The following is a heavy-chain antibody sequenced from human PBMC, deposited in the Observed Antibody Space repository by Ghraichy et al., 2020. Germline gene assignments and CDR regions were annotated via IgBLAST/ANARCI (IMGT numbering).Heavy chain of an antibody. D-gene: IGHD1-26*01. CDR3: ARIMGELLQAGVDY. V-gene: IGHV3-48*03. Sequence: LSLTCAASGFTFSSYEMNWVRQAPGKGLEWVSYISSSGSTIYYADSVKGRFTISRDNAKNSLYLQMNSLRAEDTAVYYCARIMGELLQAGVDYWGQGTLVTVS. CDR1: GFTFSSYE. J-gene: IGHJ4*02. CDR2: ISSSGSTI.